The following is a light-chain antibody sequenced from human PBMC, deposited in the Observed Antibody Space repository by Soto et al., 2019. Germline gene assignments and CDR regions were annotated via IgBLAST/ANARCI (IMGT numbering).Light chain of an antibody. CDR3: QQYNNWPPMWT. V-gene: IGKV3-15*01. Sequence: EILMTQSPVTLSVSPGERATLSCRASQSVSSNVAWYQQKPGQAPRLLIYAVSTRATGIPARSSGSGSGTEFTLTINSLQSEDFAVYYCQQYNNWPPMWTFGQGTKVDIK. CDR1: QSVSSN. J-gene: IGKJ1*01. CDR2: AVS.